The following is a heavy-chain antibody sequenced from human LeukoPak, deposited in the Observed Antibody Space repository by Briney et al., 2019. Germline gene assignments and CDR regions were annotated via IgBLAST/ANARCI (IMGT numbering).Heavy chain of an antibody. D-gene: IGHD3-3*01. CDR3: ARGVERIFGVVNWFDP. J-gene: IGHJ5*02. V-gene: IGHV4-30-4*01. Sequence: SQTLSLTCTVSGGSIGSDDYYWSWIRQPPGKGLEWIGCIYYSGSTYYNPSLKSRVTISVDTSKNQFSLKLNSVTAADTAVYYCARGVERIFGVVNWFDPWGQGTPVTVSS. CDR2: IYYSGST. CDR1: GGSIGSDDYY.